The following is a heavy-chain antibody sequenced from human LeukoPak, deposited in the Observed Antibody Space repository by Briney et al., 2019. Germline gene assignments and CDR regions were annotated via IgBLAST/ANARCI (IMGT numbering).Heavy chain of an antibody. CDR2: INGKRGTL. V-gene: IGHV1-2*02. D-gene: IGHD3-9*01. J-gene: IGHJ4*02. Sequence: AAVTDSCKASGFTFTDHYMHWVRQAPGQGLEWMGWINGKRGTLKYAQNSQYRVTMTRDTSTSTVYMELSRLTVDDTAVYYCARDHDWRVDYWGQGTLV. CDR1: GFTFTDHY. CDR3: ARDHDWRVDY.